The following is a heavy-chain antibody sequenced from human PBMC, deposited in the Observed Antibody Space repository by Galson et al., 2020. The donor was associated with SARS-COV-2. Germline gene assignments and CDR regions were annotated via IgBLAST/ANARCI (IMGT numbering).Heavy chain of an antibody. V-gene: IGHV3-23*01. J-gene: IGHJ3*02. CDR2: ISGSGDNA. CDR3: AKDGYCSSTSCYAGGLDI. Sequence: GESLKISCAASGFTFNNYAMSWVRKAPGKGLEWVSAISGSGDNAYYADSVKGRFTISRDNSENTLYLQMDSLRAEDTAVYYCAKDGYCSSTSCYAGGLDIWGQGAMVTVSS. CDR1: GFTFNNYA. D-gene: IGHD2-2*03.